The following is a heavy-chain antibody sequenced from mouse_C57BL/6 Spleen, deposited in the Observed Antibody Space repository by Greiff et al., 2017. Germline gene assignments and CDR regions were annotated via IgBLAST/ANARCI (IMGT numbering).Heavy chain of an antibody. CDR2: IDPEDGDT. Sequence: EVQLQQSGPELVKPGASVKLSCTASGYNITDYYMHWVKQRTEQGLEWIGRIDPEDGDTKYAPKFQGQATITADTSSNTAYLQLSSLTSDDTAVYYCARGDGNSHAMDYWGQGTSVTVSS. J-gene: IGHJ4*01. D-gene: IGHD2-1*01. V-gene: IGHV14-2*01. CDR3: ARGDGNSHAMDY. CDR1: GYNITDYY.